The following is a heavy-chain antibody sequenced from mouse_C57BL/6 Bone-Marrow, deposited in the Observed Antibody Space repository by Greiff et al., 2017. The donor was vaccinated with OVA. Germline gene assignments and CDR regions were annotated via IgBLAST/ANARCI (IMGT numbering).Heavy chain of an antibody. CDR1: GYTFTSYW. CDR3: VSTAEECWYVDV. Sequence: VQLQQSGAELVKPGASVKLSCKASGYTFTSYWMNWVKQRPGQGLEWIGMIHPNSGSTNYNEKFKSKATLTVDKSSSTAYMQLSSLTSEDSAVYYCVSTAEECWYVDVWGTGTTVTVSS. J-gene: IGHJ1*03. CDR2: IHPNSGST. D-gene: IGHD1-2*01. V-gene: IGHV1-64*01.